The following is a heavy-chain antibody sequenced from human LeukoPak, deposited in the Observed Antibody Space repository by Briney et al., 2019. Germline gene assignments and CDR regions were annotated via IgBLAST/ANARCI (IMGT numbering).Heavy chain of an antibody. CDR3: ATTVGATEHYYYYMGV. V-gene: IGHV1-46*01. CDR2: INPSGGST. CDR1: GYTFTSYY. D-gene: IGHD1-26*01. Sequence: ASVKVSCKASGYTFTSYYMHWVRQAPGQGLEWMGIINPSGGSTSYAQKFQGRVTMTEDTSTDTAYMELSSLRSEDTAVYYCATTVGATEHYYYYMGVWGKGTTVTVSS. J-gene: IGHJ6*03.